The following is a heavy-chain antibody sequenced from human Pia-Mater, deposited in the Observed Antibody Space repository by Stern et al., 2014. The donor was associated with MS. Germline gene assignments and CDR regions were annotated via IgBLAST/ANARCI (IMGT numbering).Heavy chain of an antibody. CDR3: ARGGGTHSPTYDY. Sequence: QVQLQESGPGLVKPSGTLSLTCTVSGGSISGVNWWTWVRQPPGKGLEWIGEIYYTGPTNYTPSLRSRVVMLVDKSKNQFSLDLRSVTAADTAVYYCARGGGTHSPTYDYWGQGTLVSVSS. J-gene: IGHJ4*02. D-gene: IGHD3-16*01. V-gene: IGHV4-4*02. CDR2: IYYTGPT. CDR1: GGSISGVNW.